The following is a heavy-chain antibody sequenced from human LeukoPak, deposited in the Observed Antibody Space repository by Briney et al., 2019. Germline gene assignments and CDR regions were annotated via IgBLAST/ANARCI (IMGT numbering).Heavy chain of an antibody. CDR1: GFTFSSYG. V-gene: IGHV4-34*01. Sequence: PGGSLRLSCAASGFTFSSYGMHWVRQPPGKGLEWIGEINHSGSTNYNPSLKSRVTISVDTSKNQFSLKLSSVTAADTAVYYCARRIVGATKYFDYWGQGTLVTVSS. CDR2: INHSGST. J-gene: IGHJ4*02. CDR3: ARRIVGATKYFDY. D-gene: IGHD1-26*01.